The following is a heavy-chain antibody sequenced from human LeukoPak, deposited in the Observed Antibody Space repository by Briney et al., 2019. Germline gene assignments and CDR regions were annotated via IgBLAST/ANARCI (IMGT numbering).Heavy chain of an antibody. CDR3: ACRDLTSTWSFP. J-gene: IGHJ5*02. Sequence: GESLKISCQGFGYSFTSYWIGWVRQMPGKGMEWMGVIYPGDSRIRYNPSFQGQVTISVDKSICTAYLQWVSLKAPDTAMYYCACRDLTSTWSFPWGQGTLVTVSS. CDR1: GYSFTSYW. V-gene: IGHV5-51*01. CDR2: IYPGDSRI. D-gene: IGHD6-13*01.